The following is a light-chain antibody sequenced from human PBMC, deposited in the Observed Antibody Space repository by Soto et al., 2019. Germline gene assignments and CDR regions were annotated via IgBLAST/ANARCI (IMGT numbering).Light chain of an antibody. CDR1: SGSVSTTYY. CDR3: MLYMGGGLVV. Sequence: QTVVTQEPSFSVSPGGTVTLTCGLTSGSVSTTYYPSWYQQTPGQAPRTLIYSTNIRSSGVADRFSGSILGNKAALTITGVEADDESDYRCMLYMGGGLVVFGGGTKLTVL. V-gene: IGLV8-61*01. CDR2: STN. J-gene: IGLJ2*01.